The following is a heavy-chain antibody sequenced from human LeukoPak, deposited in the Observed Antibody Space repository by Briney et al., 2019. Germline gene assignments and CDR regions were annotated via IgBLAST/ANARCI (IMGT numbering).Heavy chain of an antibody. CDR2: INHSGST. J-gene: IGHJ6*03. V-gene: IGHV4-34*01. CDR3: ARDVRSSSWYGYYYYYYMDV. Sequence: SETLSLTCAVYGGSFSGYYWSWIRQPPGKGLEWIGEINHSGSTNYNPSLKSRVTLSVDTSKNQFSLKLSSVTAADTAVYYCARDVRSSSWYGYYYYYYMDVWGKGTTVTVSS. D-gene: IGHD6-13*01. CDR1: GGSFSGYY.